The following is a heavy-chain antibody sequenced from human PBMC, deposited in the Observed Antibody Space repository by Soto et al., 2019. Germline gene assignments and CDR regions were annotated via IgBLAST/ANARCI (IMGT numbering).Heavy chain of an antibody. V-gene: IGHV1-2*06. Sequence: SVNVACKASGYTITGYYIHWVRHPPGQGLEWVGLINTNSVCTNYAQKFHGKVTMTRDTSITTAYMKPSTLTSGDTAVYYCAREHSVSRDAFQIRGQGTMGTVSS. J-gene: IGHJ3*02. CDR1: GYTITGYY. CDR3: AREHSVSRDAFQI. CDR2: INTNSVCT.